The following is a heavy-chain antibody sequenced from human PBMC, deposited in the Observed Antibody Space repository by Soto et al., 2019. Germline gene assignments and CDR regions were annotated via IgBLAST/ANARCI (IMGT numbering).Heavy chain of an antibody. CDR2: ISSSSSYI. D-gene: IGHD2-15*01. V-gene: IGHV3-21*01. CDR1: GFTFSSYS. Sequence: EVQLVESGGGLVKPGGSLRLSCAASGFTFSSYSMNWVRQAPGKGLEWVSSISSSSSYIYYADSVKGRFTISRDNAKNSLYLQMNSLRAEDTAVYYCARVVVVAATSWFDPWGQGTLVTVSS. J-gene: IGHJ5*02. CDR3: ARVVVVAATSWFDP.